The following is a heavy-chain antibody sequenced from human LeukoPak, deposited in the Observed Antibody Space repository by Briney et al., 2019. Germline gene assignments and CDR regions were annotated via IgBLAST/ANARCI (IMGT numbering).Heavy chain of an antibody. J-gene: IGHJ4*02. Sequence: PSETLSLTCTVSGGSFNSYYWSWIRQPPGKGLEWIGSIYYSGSTNYNPSLKSRVTISVDTSKNQFSLRLTSVIAADTAVYYCARDRGSGGGFDYWGQGTLVTVSS. CDR1: GGSFNSYY. V-gene: IGHV4-59*01. D-gene: IGHD6-19*01. CDR2: IYYSGST. CDR3: ARDRGSGGGFDY.